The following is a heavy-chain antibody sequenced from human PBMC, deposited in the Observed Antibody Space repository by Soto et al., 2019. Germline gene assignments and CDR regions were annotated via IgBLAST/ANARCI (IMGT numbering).Heavy chain of an antibody. J-gene: IGHJ4*02. CDR3: AGGIVVVTTTFGFDY. CDR2: IYYSGST. CDR1: GGSISSGDYY. D-gene: IGHD2-21*02. Sequence: QVQLQESGPGLVKPSQTLSLTCTVSGGSISSGDYYWSWIRQPPGKGLEWIGYIYYSGSTYCNPSLKSRVTISVDTSKNQFSLKLSSVTAADTAVYYCAGGIVVVTTTFGFDYWGQGTLVTVSS. V-gene: IGHV4-30-4*01.